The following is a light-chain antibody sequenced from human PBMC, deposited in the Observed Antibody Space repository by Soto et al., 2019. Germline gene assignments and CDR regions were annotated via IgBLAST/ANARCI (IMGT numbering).Light chain of an antibody. CDR2: AAS. CDR1: QGIRND. J-gene: IGKJ1*01. Sequence: AIQMTQSPSSLSASVGDRVTITCRASQGIRNDLHWFQQKPGKAPRLLIYAASHLQNGVPSRFSGGGSGTDFSLTISSQQPEDFATYYCLQDYNFRTFGQGTKVEI. CDR3: LQDYNFRT. V-gene: IGKV1-6*01.